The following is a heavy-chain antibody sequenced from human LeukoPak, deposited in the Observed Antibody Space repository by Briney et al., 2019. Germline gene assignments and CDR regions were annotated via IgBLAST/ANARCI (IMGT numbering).Heavy chain of an antibody. CDR3: ARLPYSSSWAYWYFDL. CDR1: GYSISSGYY. Sequence: SETLSPTCAVSGYSISSGYYWGWIRQPPGKGLEWIGSIYHSGSTYYNPSLKSRVTISVDTSKNQFSLKLSSVTAADTAVYYCARLPYSSSWAYWYFDLWGRGTLVTVSS. V-gene: IGHV4-38-2*01. CDR2: IYHSGST. D-gene: IGHD6-13*01. J-gene: IGHJ2*01.